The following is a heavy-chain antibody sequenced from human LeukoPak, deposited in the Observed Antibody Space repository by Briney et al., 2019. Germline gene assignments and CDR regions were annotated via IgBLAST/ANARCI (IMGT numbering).Heavy chain of an antibody. CDR3: ARRSGPLVYFFFDY. CDR1: GYRFTNYW. Sequence: GESLKIPCKGSGYRFTNYWIGWVRQMPGKGLGWMGMIYPGDSDTRYRPSFQGQVTISADKSISTAYLQWSSLKASDTAMYYCARRSGPLVYFFFDYWGQGTLVTVSS. J-gene: IGHJ4*02. D-gene: IGHD6-13*01. V-gene: IGHV5-51*01. CDR2: IYPGDSDT.